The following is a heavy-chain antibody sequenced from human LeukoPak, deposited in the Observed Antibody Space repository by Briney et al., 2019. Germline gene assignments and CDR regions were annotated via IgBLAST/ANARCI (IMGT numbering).Heavy chain of an antibody. V-gene: IGHV4-61*05. Sequence: PSETLSLTCTVSGGSISSSSYYWGWIRQPPGKGLEWIGYIYYSGSTNYNPSLKSRVTISVDTSKNQFSLKLSSVTAADTAVYYCARDRARGFSGSYHLDYWGQGTLVTVSS. D-gene: IGHD1-26*01. CDR3: ARDRARGFSGSYHLDY. CDR2: IYYSGST. J-gene: IGHJ4*02. CDR1: GGSISSSSYY.